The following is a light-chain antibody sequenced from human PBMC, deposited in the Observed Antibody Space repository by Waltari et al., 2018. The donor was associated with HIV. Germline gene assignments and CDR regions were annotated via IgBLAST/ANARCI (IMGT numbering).Light chain of an antibody. CDR2: QDH. CDR3: QAWGSTTSGV. V-gene: IGLV3-1*01. J-gene: IGLJ2*01. CDR1: ELGDKY. Sequence: SYEVTQPPSVAVSPGQTATITCSGYELGDKYICWYQHKPGQSPLLVIYQDHKRPSGIPERFSGSSSGHTATLTISGSLPMDEADYYCQAWGSTTSGVFGRGTKLTVL.